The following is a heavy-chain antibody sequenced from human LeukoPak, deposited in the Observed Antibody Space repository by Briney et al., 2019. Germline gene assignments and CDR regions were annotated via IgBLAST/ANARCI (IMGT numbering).Heavy chain of an antibody. CDR1: GFTFSSYW. CDR3: ARARAYYYFDY. Sequence: GGSLRLSCAASGFTFSSYWMHWVRQAPGKGLVWVSRINTDGSSTSYADSVKGRFTISRDNAKNSLYLQMNSLRAEDTAVYYCARARAYYYFDYWGQGTLVTVSS. CDR2: INTDGSST. D-gene: IGHD3-10*01. V-gene: IGHV3-74*01. J-gene: IGHJ4*02.